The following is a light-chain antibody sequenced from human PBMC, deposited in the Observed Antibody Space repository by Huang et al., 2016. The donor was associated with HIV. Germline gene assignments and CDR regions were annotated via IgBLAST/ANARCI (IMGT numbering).Light chain of an antibody. Sequence: DIVMTQSPDSLAVSLGERVTINCRSSQSVLDSSNTKNYLAWYQQRPGQPPKLLIYWESNRGCGVPDRFVCTGSGTDFTLTISSLKAEDVAVYFCQQYYDTPLTFGPGTKVDIK. J-gene: IGKJ3*01. CDR1: QSVLDSSNTKNY. V-gene: IGKV4-1*01. CDR2: WES. CDR3: QQYYDTPLT.